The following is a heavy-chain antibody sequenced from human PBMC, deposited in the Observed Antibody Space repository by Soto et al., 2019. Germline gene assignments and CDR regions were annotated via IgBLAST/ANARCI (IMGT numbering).Heavy chain of an antibody. CDR3: ARYSSSYPDNWFDP. Sequence: QLQLQESGPGLVKPSETLSLTCTVSGGSISSSSYYWGWIRQPPGKGLEWIGSIYYSGSTYYNPSLKSRVPISVDTSKNQFSLKLSSVTAADTAVYYCARYSSSYPDNWFDPWGQGTLVTVSS. CDR1: GGSISSSSYY. J-gene: IGHJ5*02. V-gene: IGHV4-39*01. CDR2: IYYSGST. D-gene: IGHD6-6*01.